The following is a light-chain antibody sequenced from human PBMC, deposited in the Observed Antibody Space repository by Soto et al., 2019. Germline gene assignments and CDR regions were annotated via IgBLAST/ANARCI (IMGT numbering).Light chain of an antibody. CDR1: QSVSRNY. CDR2: GAS. CDR3: LQYGDSLRT. V-gene: IGKV3-20*01. Sequence: EIVLTQSPDTLSLSPGERATLSCRASQSVSRNYVAWYEQKPGQAPRLLIYGASNRATGIPDRFSGSGSGADFTLTIRRLEPEDFAVYYCLQYGDSLRTFGGGTKVEI. J-gene: IGKJ4*01.